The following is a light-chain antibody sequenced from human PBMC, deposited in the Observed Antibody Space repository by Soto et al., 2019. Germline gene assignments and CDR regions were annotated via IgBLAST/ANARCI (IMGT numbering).Light chain of an antibody. Sequence: IQLTQSPSSLSASVGDRVTISCRASQGIGTYLAWYQQKPGKAPKLLIYAAFTLHSGVPARFSGSRSGTDFTLTISSLQPEDFATYYWQQVNSYPQTFGQGTRLEIK. CDR1: QGIGTY. CDR2: AAF. V-gene: IGKV1-9*01. J-gene: IGKJ5*01. CDR3: QQVNSYPQT.